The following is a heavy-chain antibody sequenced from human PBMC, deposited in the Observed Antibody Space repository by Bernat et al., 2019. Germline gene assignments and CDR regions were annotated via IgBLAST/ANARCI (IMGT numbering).Heavy chain of an antibody. Sequence: VQLVESGGGVVQPGRSLRLSCVASGFTFSDYSLYWVRQAPGKGLEWVAVVSYDGRNKYYADSVKTRFLISRDDSENTLYLRMDSLKSEDTAVYYCVRDGAALYYYHGMDVWGRGTTVTVSS. CDR1: GFTFSDYS. D-gene: IGHD6-25*01. CDR2: VSYDGRNK. V-gene: IGHV3-30*04. J-gene: IGHJ6*02. CDR3: VRDGAALYYYHGMDV.